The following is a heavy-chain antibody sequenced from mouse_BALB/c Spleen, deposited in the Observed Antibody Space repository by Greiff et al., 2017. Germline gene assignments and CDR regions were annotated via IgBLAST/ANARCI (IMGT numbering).Heavy chain of an antibody. Sequence: EVKLMESGGGLVQPGGSMKLSCVASGFTFSNYWMNWVRQSPEKGLEWVAEIRLKSNNYATPYAESVKGRFTISRDDSKSSVYLQMNNIRAEDTGIYYCTGEYDGRLDMDYWGQGTSVTVSS. CDR3: TGEYDGRLDMDY. CDR1: GFTFSNYW. V-gene: IGHV6-6*02. CDR2: IRLKSNNYAT. J-gene: IGHJ4*01. D-gene: IGHD2-14*01.